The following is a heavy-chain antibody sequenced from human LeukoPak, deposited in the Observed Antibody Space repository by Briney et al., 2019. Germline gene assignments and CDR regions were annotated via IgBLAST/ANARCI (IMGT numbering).Heavy chain of an antibody. V-gene: IGHV3-48*04. CDR2: ISSSSSTI. CDR1: GFTFSSYS. D-gene: IGHD6-13*01. Sequence: PGGSLRLSCAASGFTFSSYSMNRVRQAPGKGLEWVSYISSSSSTIYYADSVKGRFTISGDNAKNSLYLQMNSLRAEDTAVYYCARVGSFDAFDIWGQGTMVTVSS. J-gene: IGHJ3*02. CDR3: ARVGSFDAFDI.